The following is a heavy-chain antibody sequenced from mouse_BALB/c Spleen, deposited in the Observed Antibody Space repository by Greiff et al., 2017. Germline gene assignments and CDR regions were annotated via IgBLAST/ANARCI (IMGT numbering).Heavy chain of an antibody. J-gene: IGHJ4*01. V-gene: IGHV5-4*02. Sequence: EVKLVESGGGLVKPGGSLKLSCAASGFTFSDYYMYWVRQTPEKRLEWVATISDGGSYTYYPDSVKGRFTISRDNAKNNLYLQMSSLKSEDTAMYYCARDREYGSSTYAMDYWGQGTSVTVSS. CDR3: ARDREYGSSTYAMDY. D-gene: IGHD1-1*01. CDR1: GFTFSDYY. CDR2: ISDGGSYT.